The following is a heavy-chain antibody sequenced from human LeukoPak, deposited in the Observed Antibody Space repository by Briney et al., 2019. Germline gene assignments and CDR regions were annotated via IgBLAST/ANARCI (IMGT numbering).Heavy chain of an antibody. V-gene: IGHV1-8*01. Sequence: ASVKVSCKASGCTFTSYDINWVRQATGQGLEWMGWMNPNSGNTGYARKFQGRVTMTRNTSISTAYMELSSLRSEDTAVYYCARGNTHFGEDYWGQETLVTVSS. CDR2: MNPNSGNT. J-gene: IGHJ4*02. CDR3: ARGNTHFGEDY. D-gene: IGHD3-10*01. CDR1: GCTFTSYD.